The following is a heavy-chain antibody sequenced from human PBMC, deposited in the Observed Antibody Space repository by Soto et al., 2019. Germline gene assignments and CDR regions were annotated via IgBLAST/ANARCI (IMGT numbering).Heavy chain of an antibody. J-gene: IGHJ2*01. D-gene: IGHD3-10*01. CDR1: GFTFSSYA. V-gene: IGHV3-33*08. CDR3: ARDGEMATILWYFDL. CDR2: IWYDGSNK. Sequence: GGSLRLSCASSGFTFSSYAMHWVRQAPGKGLEWVAVIWYDGSNKYYVDSVKGRFTVSRDNSKNTLYLQMNSLRADDTAVYYCARDGEMATILWYFDLWGRGTPVTVSS.